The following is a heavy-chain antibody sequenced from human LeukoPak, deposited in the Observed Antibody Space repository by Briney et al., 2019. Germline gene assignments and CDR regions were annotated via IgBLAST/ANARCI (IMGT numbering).Heavy chain of an antibody. Sequence: GGSLRLSCAASGFTFSSYDMHWVRQATGKGLEWVSAIGTAGDTYYPGSVKGRFTISREKAKNSLYLQMNSLRAGDTAVYYCARVLAAEPYYYYGMDVWGQGTTVTVSS. D-gene: IGHD6-25*01. CDR2: IGTAGDT. V-gene: IGHV3-13*04. CDR3: ARVLAAEPYYYYGMDV. J-gene: IGHJ6*02. CDR1: GFTFSSYD.